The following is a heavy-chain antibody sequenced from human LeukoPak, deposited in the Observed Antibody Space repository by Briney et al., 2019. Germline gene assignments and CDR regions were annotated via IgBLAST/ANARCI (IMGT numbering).Heavy chain of an antibody. V-gene: IGHV3-23*01. CDR2: ISGSGSST. CDR1: GFTFNNYA. Sequence: GGSLRLSCAASGFTFNNYAMSWVRQAPGKGLEWVSGISGSGSSTYYADPVKGRFTISRDNSKHTLYLQMNSLRADDTAVYYCAKSYGGDWPLSPSDYWGQGTLVTVSS. D-gene: IGHD4-23*01. CDR3: AKSYGGDWPLSPSDY. J-gene: IGHJ4*02.